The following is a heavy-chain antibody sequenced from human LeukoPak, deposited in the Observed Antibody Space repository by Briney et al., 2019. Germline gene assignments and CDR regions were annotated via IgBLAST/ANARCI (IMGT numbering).Heavy chain of an antibody. D-gene: IGHD6-19*01. CDR2: INTNTGNP. Sequence: ASVKVSCKASGYTFTSYARNWVRQAPGQGLEWMGLINTNTGNPTYAQGFTGRFVFSLDTSVSTAYLQISSLKAEDTAVYYCARARTLPRGSYSSGWFDAFDIWGQGTMVTVSS. V-gene: IGHV7-4-1*02. CDR1: GYTFTSYA. J-gene: IGHJ3*02. CDR3: ARARTLPRGSYSSGWFDAFDI.